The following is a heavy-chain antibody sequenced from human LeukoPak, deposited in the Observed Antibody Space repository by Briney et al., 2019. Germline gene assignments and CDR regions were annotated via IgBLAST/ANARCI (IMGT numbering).Heavy chain of an antibody. V-gene: IGHV3-30*02. CDR2: IRYDGSNK. J-gene: IGHJ4*02. Sequence: GGSLRLSCAASGFTFSSYGMHWVRQAPGKGLEWVAFIRYDGSNKYYADSVKGRFTISRDNSKNTLYLQMNSLRAEDMALYYCAKDGGSSSWSDFDYWGQGTLVTVSS. D-gene: IGHD6-13*01. CDR1: GFTFSSYG. CDR3: AKDGGSSSWSDFDY.